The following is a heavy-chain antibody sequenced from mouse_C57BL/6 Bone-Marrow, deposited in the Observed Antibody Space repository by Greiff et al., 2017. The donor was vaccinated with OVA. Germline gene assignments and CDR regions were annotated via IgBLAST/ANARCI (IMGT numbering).Heavy chain of an antibody. D-gene: IGHD3-3*01. CDR2: INPNNGGT. CDR1: GYTFTDYN. V-gene: IGHV1-22*01. J-gene: IGHJ2*01. CDR3: ASGELFYFDY. Sequence: VQLKESGPELVKPGASVKMSCKASGYTFTDYNMHWVKQSPGKSLEWIGSINPNNGGTSYHQNFKGKATLTLNKSSSTAYMELRSLTSADSAVDDCASGELFYFDYWGQGTTLTVSS.